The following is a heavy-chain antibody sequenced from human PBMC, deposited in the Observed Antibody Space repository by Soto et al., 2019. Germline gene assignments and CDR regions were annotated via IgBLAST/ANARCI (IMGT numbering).Heavy chain of an antibody. J-gene: IGHJ4*02. Sequence: GGSLRLSCAASGFTFSSYAMHWVRQAPGKGLEYVSAISSNGGSTYYANSVKGRFTISRDNSKNTLYLQMGSLRAEDMAVYYCARQSIAAYSFPPLDWGQGTLVTVSS. CDR3: ARQSIAAYSFPPLD. V-gene: IGHV3-64*01. D-gene: IGHD6-6*01. CDR1: GFTFSSYA. CDR2: ISSNGGST.